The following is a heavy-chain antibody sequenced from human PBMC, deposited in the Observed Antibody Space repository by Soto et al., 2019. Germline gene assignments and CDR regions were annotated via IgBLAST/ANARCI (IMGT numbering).Heavy chain of an antibody. D-gene: IGHD1-7*01. J-gene: IGHJ6*02. Sequence: PSETLSLTCSVSGGSIRDYFWTWIRQPPGRGLEWIGYISSSGTISYNSSLKSRVTISLDTSRNHFSLKLSSVTAADTAVYFCARGRKLVLPGNYYYYGMDVWGQGTTVTVSS. CDR2: ISSSGTI. CDR1: GGSIRDYF. V-gene: IGHV4-59*01. CDR3: ARGRKLVLPGNYYYYGMDV.